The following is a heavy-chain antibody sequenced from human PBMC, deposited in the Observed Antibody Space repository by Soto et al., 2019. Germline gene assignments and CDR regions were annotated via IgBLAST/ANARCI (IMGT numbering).Heavy chain of an antibody. J-gene: IGHJ4*02. CDR1: GFTFSSYA. CDR2: LSGSGGST. Sequence: EVQLLESGGGLVQPGGSPRLSCAVSGFTFSSYAMSWVRQAPGKGLEWVSILSGSGGSTYYADSVKGRFTISRDNSKNTLYLQMNSLRAEDTAIYYCAKDWNDESYFDYWGQGTLVTVSS. V-gene: IGHV3-23*01. D-gene: IGHD1-1*01. CDR3: AKDWNDESYFDY.